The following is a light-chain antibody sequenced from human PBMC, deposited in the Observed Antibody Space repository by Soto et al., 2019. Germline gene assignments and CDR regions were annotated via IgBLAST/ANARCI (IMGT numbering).Light chain of an antibody. Sequence: EIVITQSPATLSVSPGERATLSCRASQSVSSNLAWYQQKPGQAPRLLIYGASTRATGIPARFSGSGAGTECTLTISSLQSEDVAVYCCQQYDDWTRTFGQGTKVDIK. CDR3: QQYDDWTRT. CDR2: GAS. CDR1: QSVSSN. V-gene: IGKV3-15*01. J-gene: IGKJ1*01.